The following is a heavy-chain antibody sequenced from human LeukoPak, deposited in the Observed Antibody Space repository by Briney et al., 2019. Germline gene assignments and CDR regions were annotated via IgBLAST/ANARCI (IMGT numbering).Heavy chain of an antibody. CDR3: ARHSRTYYDFDY. CDR1: GGSITNYY. D-gene: IGHD1-26*01. Sequence: KPSETLSLTCTVSGGSITNYYWSWIRQPPGQGLEWIGYIHYSGSTNHNPSLKSRVSISVDMSTNQFSLKLTSVTAADTAVYYCARHSRTYYDFDYWGQGTLVTVSS. CDR2: IHYSGST. V-gene: IGHV4-59*08. J-gene: IGHJ4*02.